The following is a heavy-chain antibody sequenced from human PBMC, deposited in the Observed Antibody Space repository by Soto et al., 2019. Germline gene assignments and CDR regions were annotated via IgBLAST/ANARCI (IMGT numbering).Heavy chain of an antibody. CDR3: ARQVTDDILAPPCLPDN. CDR1: GGSISSTDHF. V-gene: IGHV4-39*01. CDR2: IYYTGTT. D-gene: IGHD3-9*01. J-gene: IGHJ4*02. Sequence: QLQLQESGPGLVKPSETLSLTCAVSGGSISSTDHFWGWIRQPPGKGLEWIGSIYYTGTTYYNPSLTSRVTMSVDTSKNQFSLNLSSVTAADAAVYYCARQVTDDILAPPCLPDNWGQGSLVIVSS.